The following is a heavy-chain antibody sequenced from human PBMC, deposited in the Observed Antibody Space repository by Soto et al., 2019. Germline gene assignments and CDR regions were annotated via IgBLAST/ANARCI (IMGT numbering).Heavy chain of an antibody. V-gene: IGHV3-9*01. D-gene: IGHD4-17*01. CDR1: GFTFDAYA. J-gene: IGHJ3*02. CDR3: AKDIRSPHGDYVGDGAFHI. Sequence: EVQLVESGGGLVQPGRSLRLSCAASGFTFDAYAMHWVRQAPGKGLEWVSGISWKSGSIGYEDSVKGRFTISRDNAKNSLYMQLNSLRAEDTALYYCAKDIRSPHGDYVGDGAFHIWGQGTMVTVSS. CDR2: ISWKSGSI.